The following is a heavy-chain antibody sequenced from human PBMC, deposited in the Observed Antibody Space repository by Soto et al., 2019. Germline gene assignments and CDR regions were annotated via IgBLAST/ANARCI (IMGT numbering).Heavy chain of an antibody. CDR3: ARDQEWFGEGAYYYYGMDV. CDR1: GGSISSGGYY. D-gene: IGHD3-10*01. Sequence: QVQLQESGPGLVKPSQTLSLTCTVSGGSISSGGYYWSWIRQHPGKGLEWIGYIYYSGSTYYNPSLKSRVTISVDTSKNQFSLKLSSVTAADTAVYYCARDQEWFGEGAYYYYGMDVWGQGTTVTVSS. V-gene: IGHV4-31*03. J-gene: IGHJ6*02. CDR2: IYYSGST.